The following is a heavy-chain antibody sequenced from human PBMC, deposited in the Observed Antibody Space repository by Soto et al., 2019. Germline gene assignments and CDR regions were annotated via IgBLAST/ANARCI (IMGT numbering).Heavy chain of an antibody. V-gene: IGHV1-18*04. Sequence: ASVKVSCKASVFTSSGISWVRQAPGQRLEWMGWISTHNGNTIYAQKFQGRVIMTMDTSTTTVYMELRSLRPDDTAVYLCAREGILGLFDAYDLWGQGTMVTVSS. CDR1: VFTSSG. D-gene: IGHD3-3*01. CDR2: ISTHNGNT. CDR3: AREGILGLFDAYDL. J-gene: IGHJ3*01.